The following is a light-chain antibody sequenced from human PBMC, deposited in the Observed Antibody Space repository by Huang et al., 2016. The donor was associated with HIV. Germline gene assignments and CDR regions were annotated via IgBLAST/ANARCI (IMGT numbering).Light chain of an antibody. CDR1: QSVSSN. V-gene: IGKV3-15*01. CDR3: QQYTSWPYT. J-gene: IGKJ2*01. CDR2: GAS. Sequence: EKVMTQSPATLSVSPGERATLSCRASQSVSSNLAWYQQKPGQAPRLLIYGASTRATGLPARFSGRGSGTEFTLTISSLQSEDFAVYYCQQYTSWPYTFGQGTKLEIK.